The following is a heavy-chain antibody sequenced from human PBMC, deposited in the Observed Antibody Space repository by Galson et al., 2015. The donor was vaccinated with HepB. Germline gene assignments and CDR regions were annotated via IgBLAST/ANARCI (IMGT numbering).Heavy chain of an antibody. CDR2: ISATNGST. Sequence: SVKVSCKASGYIFTSYGINWLRQAPGQGLEWMGWISATNGSTNYAQKFQNKVTMTTDTSTTTVYMELRSLRSDDTAVYYCARGLRWRQNGRFDPWGQGTLVTVSS. V-gene: IGHV1-18*01. CDR3: ARGLRWRQNGRFDP. J-gene: IGHJ5*02. CDR1: GYIFTSYG. D-gene: IGHD4-23*01.